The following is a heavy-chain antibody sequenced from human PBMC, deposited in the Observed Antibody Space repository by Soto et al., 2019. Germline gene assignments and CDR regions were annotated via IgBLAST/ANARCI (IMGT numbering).Heavy chain of an antibody. J-gene: IGHJ4*02. D-gene: IGHD2-21*01. CDR2: ISGSGGTT. Sequence: LESGGGLVQPGGSLRLSCAASGFTFSNYPMSWVRQAPGKGLEWVSGISGSGGTTYYADSVRGRFTISRDNSGNTLFLQMNSLRAEDTAVYYCAKQNLAVASDYFGQGALVTVSS. CDR3: AKQNLAVASDY. CDR1: GFTFSNYP. V-gene: IGHV3-23*01.